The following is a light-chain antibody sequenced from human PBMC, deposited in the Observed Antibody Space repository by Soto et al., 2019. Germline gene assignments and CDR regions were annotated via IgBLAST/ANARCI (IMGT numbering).Light chain of an antibody. V-gene: IGKV3-20*01. CDR2: GAS. Sequence: EIVLTQSPGTLSLSPGERATLSCRASQSVSSSYLAWYQQKPGQAPRLLIYGASNRESGVPSRFSASESGTLFTLTINSLQPEDFATYYCQQASSFPLTFGGGTTVEI. CDR3: QQASSFPLT. CDR1: QSVSSSY. J-gene: IGKJ4*01.